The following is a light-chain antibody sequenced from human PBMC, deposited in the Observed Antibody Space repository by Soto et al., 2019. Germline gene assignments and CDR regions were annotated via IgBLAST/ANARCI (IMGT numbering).Light chain of an antibody. V-gene: IGKV1-39*01. J-gene: IGKJ4*01. CDR1: QTISTY. CDR2: AAS. CDR3: QQGSSSPLT. Sequence: DIQMTQSPSSLSASVGDRVTITCRASQTISTYLNWYQQRPGKAPKVLIYAASSLQSGVPSRFSGSGSVTEFTLTISGLQPEYFATYYCQQGSSSPLTFGGGTRVEI.